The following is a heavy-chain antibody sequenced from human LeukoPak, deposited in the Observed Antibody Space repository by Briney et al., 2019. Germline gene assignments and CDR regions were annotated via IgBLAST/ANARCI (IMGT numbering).Heavy chain of an antibody. V-gene: IGHV1-18*01. CDR2: ISAYNGLT. D-gene: IGHD2-2*01. J-gene: IGHJ4*02. CDR3: ARILVVVPAARGYSFDY. CDR1: GYTFTNYG. Sequence: ASVKVSCKAYGYTFTNYGISWVRQAPGQGLEWMGWISAYNGLTNYVQRLQGRVTMTTDTSTNTAYMELRSLRSDDTAVYYCARILVVVPAARGYSFDYWGQGTLVTVSP.